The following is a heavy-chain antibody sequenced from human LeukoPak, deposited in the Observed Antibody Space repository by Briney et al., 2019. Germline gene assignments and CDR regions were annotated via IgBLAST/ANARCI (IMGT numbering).Heavy chain of an antibody. V-gene: IGHV4-61*01. J-gene: IGHJ4*02. D-gene: IGHD5-18*01. Sequence: SETLSLTCDVSGVSINTCCCYWTWLRQPPGKGLEWIGYKYYSGSTRYNSSLSSLLTISFDTSKNQFSLRLTSVTAADTAVYCCARGRSYGFDFDSWGPGTLVIVSS. CDR1: GVSINTCCCY. CDR3: ARGRSYGFDFDS. CDR2: KYYSGST.